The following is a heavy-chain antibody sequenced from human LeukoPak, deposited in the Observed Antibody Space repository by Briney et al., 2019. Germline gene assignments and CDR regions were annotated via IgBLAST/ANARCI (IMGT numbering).Heavy chain of an antibody. V-gene: IGHV3-48*01. D-gene: IGHD6-13*01. CDR1: GFTFSSYS. J-gene: IGHJ4*02. Sequence: PGGSLRLPCAASGFTFSSYSMNWARQAPGKGLEGVSYISSSSSTIYYADSVKGRFTISRDNAKNSLYLQMNSLRAEDTAVYYCARGRSSSWYSDYWGQGTLVTVSS. CDR2: ISSSSSTI. CDR3: ARGRSSSWYSDY.